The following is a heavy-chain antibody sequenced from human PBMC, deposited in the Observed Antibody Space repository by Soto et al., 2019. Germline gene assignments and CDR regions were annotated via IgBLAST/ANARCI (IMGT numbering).Heavy chain of an antibody. D-gene: IGHD6-13*01. CDR1: GGSISNYY. J-gene: IGHJ4*02. Sequence: SETLSLTCTVSGGSISNYYWSWIRQPPGKGLEWIGYIYYSGSTNYNPSLKSRVTISVDTSKNQFSLKLSSVTAADTAVYYCARAPLGQGYFDYWGQGTLVTVSS. CDR3: ARAPLGQGYFDY. V-gene: IGHV4-59*01. CDR2: IYYSGST.